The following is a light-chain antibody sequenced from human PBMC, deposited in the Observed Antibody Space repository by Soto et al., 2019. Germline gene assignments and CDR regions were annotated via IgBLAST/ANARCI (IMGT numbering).Light chain of an antibody. CDR1: QSVSRS. V-gene: IGKV3-15*01. J-gene: IGKJ1*01. CDR3: QQYDKWPPSP. CDR2: GAS. Sequence: EIMMTQSPATLSVSPGERATLSCRASQSVSRSLAWYQQKPGQAPRLLIYGASARATGVPARFSGSESTAEFTLTISSLQSEDSAVYYCQQYDKWPPSPFGQGTKVEIK.